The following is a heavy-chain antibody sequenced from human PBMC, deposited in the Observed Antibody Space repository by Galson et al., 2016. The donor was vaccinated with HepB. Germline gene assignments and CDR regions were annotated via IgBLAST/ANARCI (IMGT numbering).Heavy chain of an antibody. CDR2: ISYDGGNK. CDR3: SNGGYSSSLPPRDY. V-gene: IGHV3-30*18. CDR1: GSIFNTYA. Sequence: SLRLSCAAPGSIFNTYAMRWVRQAPGKGLEWVAVISYDGGNKFHAASVKGRFTISRDTSKNMVYLHMNSLRPEDSAVYFCSNGGYSSSLPPRDYWGQGTLVTVSS. D-gene: IGHD6-13*01. J-gene: IGHJ4*02.